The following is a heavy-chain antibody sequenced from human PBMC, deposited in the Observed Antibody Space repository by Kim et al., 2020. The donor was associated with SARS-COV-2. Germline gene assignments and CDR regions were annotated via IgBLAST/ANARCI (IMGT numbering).Heavy chain of an antibody. Sequence: SETLSLTCTVSGGSISSYYWSWIRQPPGKGLEWIGYIYYSGSTNYNPSLKSRVTISVDTSKNQFSLKLSSVTAADTAVYYCARLRGSSTSWFDPWGQGTLVTVSS. D-gene: IGHD2-2*01. CDR2: IYYSGST. CDR1: GGSISSYY. J-gene: IGHJ5*02. V-gene: IGHV4-59*08. CDR3: ARLRGSSTSWFDP.